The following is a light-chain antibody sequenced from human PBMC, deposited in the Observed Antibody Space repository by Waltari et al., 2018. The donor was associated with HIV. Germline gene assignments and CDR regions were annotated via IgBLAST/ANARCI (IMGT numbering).Light chain of an antibody. CDR1: NSDIGGYNY. CDR3: SSYANTNGFYVV. CDR2: EVT. V-gene: IGLV2-8*01. J-gene: IGLJ2*01. Sequence: QSALTQPPSASGSPGQSVTISCTGTNSDIGGYNYVSWYQQHPGKAPKLVISEVTKRPSGVPGRFSGSKSGTTASLTVSGLQAEDEADYYCSSYANTNGFYVVFGGGTRLTVL.